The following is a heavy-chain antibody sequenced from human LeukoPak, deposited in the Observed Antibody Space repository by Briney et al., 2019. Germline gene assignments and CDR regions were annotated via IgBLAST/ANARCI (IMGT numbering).Heavy chain of an antibody. D-gene: IGHD3-10*01. V-gene: IGHV3-74*01. CDR1: GFTFSSYV. J-gene: IGHJ4*02. Sequence: GGSLRLSCAASGFTFSSYVMHWVRQAPGKGLVWVSRINHDATNIIYADSVKGRFTISRDNAKNTLHLQMNGLRAEDTAVYYCARDLNWDLGSWGQGTLVTVSS. CDR2: INHDATNI. CDR3: ARDLNWDLGS.